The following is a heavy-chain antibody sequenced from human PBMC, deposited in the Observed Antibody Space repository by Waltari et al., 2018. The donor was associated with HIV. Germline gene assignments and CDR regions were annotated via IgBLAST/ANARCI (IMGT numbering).Heavy chain of an antibody. CDR3: ARGLRNGGNSPDGY. D-gene: IGHD2-8*01. V-gene: IGHV1-69*12. Sequence: QVQLVQSGAEVRKPGSSVKVSCKVSGGPFSSYVFNWVRQAHGQGLEWVGGITPTFRTANYAQRFQDRVTITADESTSTVYVEVRSLRSDDTAVYYCARGLRNGGNSPDGYWGQGTLVTVSS. CDR1: GGPFSSYV. J-gene: IGHJ4*02. CDR2: ITPTFRTA.